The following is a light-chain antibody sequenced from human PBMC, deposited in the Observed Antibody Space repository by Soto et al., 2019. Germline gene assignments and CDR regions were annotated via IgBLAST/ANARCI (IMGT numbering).Light chain of an antibody. CDR3: QSYDSSLSGYV. CDR1: SNDIGAGYE. CDR2: ENN. J-gene: IGLJ1*01. V-gene: IGLV1-40*01. Sequence: QSVLTQPPSVSEAPGQRVTISCTGSSNDIGAGYEAHWYQQVPGTAPKLLIYENNNRPSGVPDRFSGSKSGTSASLAITGLQAEDEAEYYCQSYDSSLSGYVFGTGTKLTVL.